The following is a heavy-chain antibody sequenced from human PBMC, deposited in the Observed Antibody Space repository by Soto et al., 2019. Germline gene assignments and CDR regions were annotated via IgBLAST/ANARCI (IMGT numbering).Heavy chain of an antibody. Sequence: QVQLVQSGAEVKKPGSSVRVSCQASGGTFTTYAFNWVRQAPGQGLEWMGGIIPMYNKPNYAPNFLGRVTISADPSTSPAYMELPTLRSEDTAVYFCARGYSGGYYYAMDVWGQGTTVTVSS. V-gene: IGHV1-69*01. J-gene: IGHJ6*02. CDR3: ARGYSGGYYYAMDV. D-gene: IGHD4-4*01. CDR2: IIPMYNKP. CDR1: GGTFTTYA.